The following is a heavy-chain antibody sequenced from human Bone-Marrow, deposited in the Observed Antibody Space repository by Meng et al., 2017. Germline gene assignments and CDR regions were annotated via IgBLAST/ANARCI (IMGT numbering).Heavy chain of an antibody. CDR1: GFIFNSYS. CDR3: APDSSGYYLTHYFDY. Sequence: GESLKISCAASGFIFNSYSMHWVRQAPGKGLEWVSAISGSGGSTYYADSVKGRFTISRDNSKNTLYLQMNSLRAEDTAVYYCAPDSSGYYLTHYFDYWGQGTLVTVSS. D-gene: IGHD3-22*01. V-gene: IGHV3-23*01. CDR2: ISGSGGST. J-gene: IGHJ4*02.